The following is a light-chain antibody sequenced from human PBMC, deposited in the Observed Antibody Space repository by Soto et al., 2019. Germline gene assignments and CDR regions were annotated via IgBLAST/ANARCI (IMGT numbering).Light chain of an antibody. CDR3: QQSYRTPRT. CDR1: QSISNY. Sequence: DIQMTQSPSSLSASVGDRVTITCRASQSISNYLNWYQQKPGKAPKLLMYAASSLQSGVPSRFSGSGSGTDFPLTISRLQPEEFATYYCQQSYRTPRTFGQGTKVEIK. V-gene: IGKV1-39*01. CDR2: AAS. J-gene: IGKJ1*01.